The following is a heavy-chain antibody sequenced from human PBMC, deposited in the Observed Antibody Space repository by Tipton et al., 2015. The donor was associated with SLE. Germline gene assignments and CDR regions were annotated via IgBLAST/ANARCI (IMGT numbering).Heavy chain of an antibody. D-gene: IGHD3-10*01. CDR3: ARDRGFGISNWFDP. J-gene: IGHJ5*02. CDR2: INHSGST. Sequence: TLSLTCAVYGGSFSGYYWSWIRQPPGKGLEWIGEINHSGSTNYNPSLKSRVTISVDTSKNQFSLKLSSVTAADTAVYYCARDRGFGISNWFDPWGQGTLVTVSS. CDR1: GGSFSGYY. V-gene: IGHV4-34*01.